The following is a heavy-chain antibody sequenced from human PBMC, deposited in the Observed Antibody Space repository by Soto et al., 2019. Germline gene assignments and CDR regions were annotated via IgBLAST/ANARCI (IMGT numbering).Heavy chain of an antibody. Sequence: GSVKVSCKASGYTFASYDINWVRQAAGQGLEWVGWLNPNSGNAGSAQKFQGRVTMTRNTSISTAYMELSSLRPEDTAIYYCARMNYYDSSGSPNWFDPWGQGTLVTVSS. V-gene: IGHV1-8*01. CDR2: LNPNSGNA. J-gene: IGHJ5*02. CDR3: ARMNYYDSSGSPNWFDP. D-gene: IGHD3-22*01. CDR1: GYTFASYD.